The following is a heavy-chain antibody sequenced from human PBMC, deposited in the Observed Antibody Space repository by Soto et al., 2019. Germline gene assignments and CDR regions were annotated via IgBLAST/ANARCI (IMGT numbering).Heavy chain of an antibody. D-gene: IGHD3-22*01. CDR1: GGSISSGGYS. J-gene: IGHJ4*02. CDR3: ASTYTDSSGYYYLDY. Sequence: PSETLSLTCAVSGGSISSGGYSWSWIRQPPGKGLEWIGYIYHSGSTYYNPSLKSRVTISVDRSKNQFSLKLSSVTAADTAVYYCASTYTDSSGYYYLDYWGQGTLVTVSS. CDR2: IYHSGST. V-gene: IGHV4-30-2*01.